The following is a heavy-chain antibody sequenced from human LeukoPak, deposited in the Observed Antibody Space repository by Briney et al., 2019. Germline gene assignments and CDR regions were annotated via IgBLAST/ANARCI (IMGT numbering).Heavy chain of an antibody. D-gene: IGHD1-14*01. J-gene: IGHJ4*02. Sequence: GRSLRLSCVASGFTFSIYGTHWVRQAPGKGLEWVAVIANDAKTTYYADSVKGRFTISRDNSKNTLYLQMNSLRAEDTAVYYCARDPGITGTTINWGQGTLVTVSS. CDR2: IANDAKTT. CDR3: ARDPGITGTTIN. CDR1: GFTFSIYG. V-gene: IGHV3-30*03.